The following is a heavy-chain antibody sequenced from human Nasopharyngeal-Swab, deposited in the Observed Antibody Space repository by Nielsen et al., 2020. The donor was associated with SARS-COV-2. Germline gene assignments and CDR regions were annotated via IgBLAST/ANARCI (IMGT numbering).Heavy chain of an antibody. CDR3: ARETPGDQFYGMVV. D-gene: IGHD7-27*01. CDR1: GFTFNSHG. Sequence: GESLKISCAASGFTFNSHGMHWVRQAPGKGLEWVAVISFDGSKKYYADSVKGRFTISRDSSKNTLYLQMNSLRAEDTAVYYCARETPGDQFYGMVVWGQGTTVTVSS. CDR2: ISFDGSKK. V-gene: IGHV3-30*03. J-gene: IGHJ6*02.